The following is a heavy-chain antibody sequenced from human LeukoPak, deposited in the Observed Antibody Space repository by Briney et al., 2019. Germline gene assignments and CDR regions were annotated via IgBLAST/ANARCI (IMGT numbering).Heavy chain of an antibody. CDR3: ARGSGTTSDYYYMDV. Sequence: PSETLSLTCTASGGSISSYYWSWIRQPAGKGLEWIGRIYTSGSTNYNPSLKSRVTMSVDTSKNQFSLKLSSVTAADTAVYYCARGSGTTSDYYYMDVWGKGTTVTVSS. J-gene: IGHJ6*03. CDR2: IYTSGST. CDR1: GGSISSYY. D-gene: IGHD1-7*01. V-gene: IGHV4-4*07.